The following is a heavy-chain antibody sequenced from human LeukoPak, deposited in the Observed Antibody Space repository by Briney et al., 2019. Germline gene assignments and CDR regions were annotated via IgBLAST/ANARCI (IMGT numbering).Heavy chain of an antibody. V-gene: IGHV3-21*01. CDR1: GFSFSTYT. Sequence: GGSLRLSCAASGFSFSTYTMNWVRQAPGKGLEWVSSISSNSSYIYYGDSVKGRFTISRDNAKNSVYLQMNGLRAGDTAVYYCASWEPPFDYWGQGTLVTVSS. CDR2: ISSNSSYI. D-gene: IGHD1-26*01. J-gene: IGHJ4*02. CDR3: ASWEPPFDY.